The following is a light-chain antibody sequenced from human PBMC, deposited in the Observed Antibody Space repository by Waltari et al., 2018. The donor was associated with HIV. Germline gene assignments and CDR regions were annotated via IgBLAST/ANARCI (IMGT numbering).Light chain of an antibody. J-gene: IGKJ2*01. CDR2: DTS. CDR3: QQYNTWPLYT. Sequence: EIVMTQSPATLSVSPGEKVTLSCRASQTVRSNLAWYQQKPGQAPRLVSYDTSTRATGIPARFSGSGSGTEFTLTISSLQSEDFAVYYCQQYNTWPLYTFGQGTKLEI. V-gene: IGKV3-15*01. CDR1: QTVRSN.